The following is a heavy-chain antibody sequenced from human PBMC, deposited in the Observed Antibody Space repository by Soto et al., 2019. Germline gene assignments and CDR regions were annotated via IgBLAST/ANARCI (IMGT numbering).Heavy chain of an antibody. CDR1: GFTFSTYA. CDR2: ISSDGSNN. V-gene: IGHV3-30-3*01. CDR3: ARMGWAVAGSYYFDY. Sequence: QVQLVESGGGVVQPGRSPRLSCAASGFTFSTYAMHWVRQAPGKGLEWVAVISSDGSNNYYADSVKGRFTISRDNSKNTLYLQMNSLRVEDTAVYYCARMGWAVAGSYYFDYWGQGTLVTVSS. J-gene: IGHJ4*02. D-gene: IGHD6-19*01.